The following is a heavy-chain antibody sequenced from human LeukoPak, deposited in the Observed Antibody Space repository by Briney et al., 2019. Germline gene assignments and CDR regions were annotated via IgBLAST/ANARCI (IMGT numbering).Heavy chain of an antibody. D-gene: IGHD6-19*01. CDR1: GYTFTRYY. CDR3: ARDRIRGIAVAGSRGIFGY. V-gene: IGHV1-2*02. CDR2: INPNSGGT. J-gene: IGHJ4*02. Sequence: GASVKVSCKASGYTFTRYYMHWVRQAPGQGLEWMGWINPNSGGTHYAQKFQGRVTMTRDTSISTAYMQLSRLRSDDTAVYYCARDRIRGIAVAGSRGIFGYWGQGTLVTVSS.